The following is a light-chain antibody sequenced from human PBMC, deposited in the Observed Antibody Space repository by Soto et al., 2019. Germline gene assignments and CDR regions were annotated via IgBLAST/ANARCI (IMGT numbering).Light chain of an antibody. CDR3: QQYNNWPYT. CDR2: GAS. Sequence: EIVMTQSPATLSVSPGERAALSCRASQSVSSNFAWYQQKPGQAPRLLIYGASTRATGIPARFSGSGSGTEVTLTISSLQSEDFAVYSCQQYNNWPYTFGQGTKLEI. CDR1: QSVSSN. J-gene: IGKJ2*01. V-gene: IGKV3-15*01.